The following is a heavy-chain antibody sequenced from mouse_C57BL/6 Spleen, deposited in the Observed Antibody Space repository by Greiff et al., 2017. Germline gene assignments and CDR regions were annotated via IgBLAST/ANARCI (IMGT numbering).Heavy chain of an antibody. J-gene: IGHJ3*01. CDR2: ISPVSGST. CDR3: ARKDYDGFAY. V-gene: IGHV1-55*01. CDR1: GYTFTSYW. Sequence: QVQLQQPGAELVKPGASVKMSCKASGYTFTSYWITWVKQRPGQGLAWLGDISPVSGSTHYNEKFKSKATLTVDTSSSTAYMQLSSLTAEDSAVYYCARKDYDGFAYWGQGTLVTVAA. D-gene: IGHD2-4*01.